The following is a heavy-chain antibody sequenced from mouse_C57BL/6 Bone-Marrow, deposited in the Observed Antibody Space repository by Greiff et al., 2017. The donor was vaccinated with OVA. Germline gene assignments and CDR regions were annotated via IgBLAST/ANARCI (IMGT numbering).Heavy chain of an antibody. V-gene: IGHV1-55*01. CDR1: GYTFTSYW. CDR3: ARSGDYDVFYAMDY. D-gene: IGHD2-4*01. CDR2: IYPGSGST. J-gene: IGHJ4*01. Sequence: QVQLQQPGAELVKPGASVKMSCKASGYTFTSYWITWVKQRPGQGLEWIGDIYPGSGSTNYNEKFKSKATLTVDTSSSTAYMQRSSLTSEDSAVYYCARSGDYDVFYAMDYWGQGTSVTVSS.